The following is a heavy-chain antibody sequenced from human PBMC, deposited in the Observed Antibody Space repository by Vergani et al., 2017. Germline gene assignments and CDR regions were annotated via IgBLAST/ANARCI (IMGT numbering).Heavy chain of an antibody. Sequence: QVQLVESGGGVVQPGRSLRLSCAASGFTFSTYGMHWVRQAPGKGLEWVAVISYDGSNTYYADSVKGRFTISRDNSKNTLYLQMNSLRAEDTAVYYCAKAGYSYGYKYFQHWGQGTLVTVSS. D-gene: IGHD5-18*01. J-gene: IGHJ1*01. V-gene: IGHV3-30*18. CDR3: AKAGYSYGYKYFQH. CDR2: ISYDGSNT. CDR1: GFTFSTYG.